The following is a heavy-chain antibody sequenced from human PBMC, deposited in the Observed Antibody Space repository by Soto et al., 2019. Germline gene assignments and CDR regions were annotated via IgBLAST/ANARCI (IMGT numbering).Heavy chain of an antibody. Sequence: QVQLVQSGAEVKKPGASVKVSCKASGYTFTSYGISWVRQAPGQGLEWMGWISAYNGNPNYAQKLQGRGTMTTDTATTTAYMELRSLTSDDTSVYYCARVLIAEATQAYYFDDRGQGSLVTVSS. CDR1: GYTFTSYG. V-gene: IGHV1-18*01. CDR2: ISAYNGNP. CDR3: ARVLIAEATQAYYFDD. D-gene: IGHD1-26*01. J-gene: IGHJ4*02.